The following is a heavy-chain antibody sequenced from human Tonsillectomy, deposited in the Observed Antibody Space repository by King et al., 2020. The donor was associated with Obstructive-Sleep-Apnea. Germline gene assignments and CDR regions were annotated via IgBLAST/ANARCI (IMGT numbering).Heavy chain of an antibody. CDR2: IKSKTDVGTT. CDR1: GFSLSNAW. Sequence: VQLVESGGGLVKPGGSLRLSCAASGFSLSNAWMSWVRQAPGKGLEWVGRIKSKTDVGTTDYAAPVKGRLTISRDDSKNTLYLQMNSLKTEDTAVYYCTTRIAAGGLYYFDYWGQGTLVTVSS. J-gene: IGHJ4*02. CDR3: TTRIAAGGLYYFDY. D-gene: IGHD6-13*01. V-gene: IGHV3-15*01.